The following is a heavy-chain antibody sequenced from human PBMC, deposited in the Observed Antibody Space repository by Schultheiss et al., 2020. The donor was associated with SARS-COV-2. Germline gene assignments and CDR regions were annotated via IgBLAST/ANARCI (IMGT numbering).Heavy chain of an antibody. CDR1: GFTFSSYG. CDR2: ISYDGSNK. Sequence: GGSLRLSCAASGFTFSSYGMHWVRQAPGKGLEWVAVISYDGSNKYYADSVKGRFTISRDNSKNTLYLQMNSLRAEDTAVYYCAKRVPSLYYFDYWGQGTLVTVSS. D-gene: IGHD3-10*01. J-gene: IGHJ4*02. V-gene: IGHV3-30*12. CDR3: AKRVPSLYYFDY.